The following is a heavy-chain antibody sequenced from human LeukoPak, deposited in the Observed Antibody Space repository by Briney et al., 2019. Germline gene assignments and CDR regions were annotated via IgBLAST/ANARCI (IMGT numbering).Heavy chain of an antibody. CDR2: INSDGSST. D-gene: IGHD1-1*01. CDR3: ATSRTFDY. Sequence: PGGSLRLSCAASGFTFSSYWMHWVRHAPGKGLVWVSRINSDGSSTGYADSVKGRFTISRDNTKNTLYLQMNSLRAVDTAMYYCATSRTFDYWGQGTLVTVSS. V-gene: IGHV3-74*01. J-gene: IGHJ4*02. CDR1: GFTFSSYW.